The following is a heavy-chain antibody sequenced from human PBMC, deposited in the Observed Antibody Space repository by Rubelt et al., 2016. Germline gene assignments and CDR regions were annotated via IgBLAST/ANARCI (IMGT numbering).Heavy chain of an antibody. Sequence: QVQLQESGPGLVKPSETLSLTCTVSGGSISNYYWSWIRQPPGKGLEWIGYIYYTGSTNYIPSLESRVPISVDTSKKQFALKLNSVTAADTAGDHCARVGGLYAIPDYPIEYWGQGTLVTVSS. D-gene: IGHD2-8*01. J-gene: IGHJ4*02. CDR1: GGSISNYY. V-gene: IGHV4-59*01. CDR3: ARVGGLYAIPDYPIEY. CDR2: IYYTGST.